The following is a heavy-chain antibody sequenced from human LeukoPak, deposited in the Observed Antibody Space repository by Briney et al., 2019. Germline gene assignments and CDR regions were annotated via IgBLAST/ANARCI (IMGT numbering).Heavy chain of an antibody. Sequence: GGSLRLSRAASGFTFSSYSMNWVRQAPGKGLEWVSYISSSSSTIYYADSVKGRFTISRDNAKNSLYLQMNSLRAEDTAVYYCARGGSGSYYKPYYYYGMDVWGQGTTVTVSS. D-gene: IGHD3-10*01. CDR1: GFTFSSYS. V-gene: IGHV3-48*01. CDR2: ISSSSSTI. J-gene: IGHJ6*02. CDR3: ARGGSGSYYKPYYYYGMDV.